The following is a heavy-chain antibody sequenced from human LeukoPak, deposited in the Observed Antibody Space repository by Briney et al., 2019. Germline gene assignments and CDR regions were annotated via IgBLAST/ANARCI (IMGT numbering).Heavy chain of an antibody. Sequence: GASVKVPCKASGYTFTGYYLHWVRQAPGQGLEWMGWINPNSGDTNYAQKFQGRVTMTRDTSISTAYMELTRLRSDDTAVYYCARGVGSSGLLNYWGQRTLVTVSS. CDR2: INPNSGDT. D-gene: IGHD6-19*01. J-gene: IGHJ4*02. CDR1: GYTFTGYY. CDR3: ARGVGSSGLLNY. V-gene: IGHV1-2*02.